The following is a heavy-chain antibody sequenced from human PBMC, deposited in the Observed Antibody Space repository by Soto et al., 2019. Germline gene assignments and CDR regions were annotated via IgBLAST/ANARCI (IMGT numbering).Heavy chain of an antibody. CDR1: GGSISSYY. CDR3: ARDVPWFDP. Sequence: PSETLSLTCTVSGGSISSYYWSWIRQPPGKGLEWIGYIYYSGSTNYNPSLKSRVTISVDTSKNQFSLKLSSVTAADTAVYYCARDVPWFDPWGQGTLVTVSS. CDR2: IYYSGST. J-gene: IGHJ5*02. V-gene: IGHV4-59*01.